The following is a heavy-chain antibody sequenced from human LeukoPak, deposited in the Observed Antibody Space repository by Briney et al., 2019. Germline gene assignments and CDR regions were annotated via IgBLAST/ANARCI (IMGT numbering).Heavy chain of an antibody. CDR2: IKQDGSEK. J-gene: IGHJ4*02. Sequence: GGSLRLSCAASGFTFSSYWMSWVRQAPGKGLEWVANIKQDGSEKYYVDSVKGRFTISRDNSKNTLYLQMNSLRAEDTAIYYCAKDRGYNDSSGLDYWGQGTLVTVSS. V-gene: IGHV3-7*03. CDR3: AKDRGYNDSSGLDY. D-gene: IGHD3-22*01. CDR1: GFTFSSYW.